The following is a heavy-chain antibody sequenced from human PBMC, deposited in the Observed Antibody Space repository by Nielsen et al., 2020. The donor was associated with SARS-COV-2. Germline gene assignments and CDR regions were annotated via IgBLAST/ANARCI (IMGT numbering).Heavy chain of an antibody. D-gene: IGHD2-2*01. CDR1: GFTFDDYA. J-gene: IGHJ6*03. CDR2: ISWNSGSI. Sequence: SLKISCAASGFTFDDYAMHWVRQAPGKGLEWVSGISWNSGSIGYADSVKGRFTISRDNAKNTLYLQMNSLRAEDTAVYYCARVVPAANGDFYYYYYYMDVWGKGTTVTVSS. V-gene: IGHV3-9*01. CDR3: ARVVPAANGDFYYYYYYMDV.